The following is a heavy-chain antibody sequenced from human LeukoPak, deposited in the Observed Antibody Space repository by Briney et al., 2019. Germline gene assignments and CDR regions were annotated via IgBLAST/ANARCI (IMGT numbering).Heavy chain of an antibody. V-gene: IGHV3-33*08. D-gene: IGHD5-18*01. CDR1: GFTFSTYA. CDR2: TWYDGSNK. CDR3: ARSGYSYGYNPSDY. J-gene: IGHJ4*02. Sequence: GGSLRLSCAASGFTFSTYAMSWVRQAPGKGLEWVAVTWYDGSNKYYADSVKGRFTISRDNSKNTLYLQMNSLRAEDTAVYYCARSGYSYGYNPSDYWGQGTLVTVSS.